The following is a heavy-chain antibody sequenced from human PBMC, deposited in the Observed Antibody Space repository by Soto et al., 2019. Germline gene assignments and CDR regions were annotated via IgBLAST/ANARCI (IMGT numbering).Heavy chain of an antibody. CDR1: GGSISSSSYY. D-gene: IGHD4-17*01. CDR3: ARHDHTVTNFYYYYYMDV. V-gene: IGHV4-39*01. CDR2: IYYSGST. Sequence: SETLSLTCTVSGGSISSSSYYWGWIRQPPGKGLEWIGSIYYSGSTYYNPSLKSRVTISVDTSKNQFSLKLSSVTAADTAVYYCARHDHTVTNFYYYYYMDVWGKGTTVTVSS. J-gene: IGHJ6*03.